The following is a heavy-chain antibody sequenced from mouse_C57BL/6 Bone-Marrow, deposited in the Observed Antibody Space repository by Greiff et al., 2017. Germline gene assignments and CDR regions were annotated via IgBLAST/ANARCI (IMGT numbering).Heavy chain of an antibody. J-gene: IGHJ3*01. CDR3: AREDGNSFAY. Sequence: QVQLQQSGAELVKPGASVKLSCKASGYTFTSYWMQWVKQRPGQGLEWIGEIDPSDSFTNYNQKFKGKATLTVDTSSSTAYMQLSSLTSEDSAVYYCAREDGNSFAYWGQGTLVTVSA. D-gene: IGHD2-1*01. V-gene: IGHV1-50*01. CDR1: GYTFTSYW. CDR2: IDPSDSFT.